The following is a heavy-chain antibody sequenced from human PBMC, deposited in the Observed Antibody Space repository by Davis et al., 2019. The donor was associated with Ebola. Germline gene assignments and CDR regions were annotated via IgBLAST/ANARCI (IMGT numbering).Heavy chain of an antibody. D-gene: IGHD2-15*01. J-gene: IGHJ4*02. Sequence: GESLKISCAASGFTFSSYGMHWVRQAPGKGLEWVAVISYDGSNKYYADSVKGRFTISRDNSKNTLYLQMNSLRAEDTAVYYCAKDLVLVGWYYFDCWGQGTLVTVSS. V-gene: IGHV3-30*18. CDR2: ISYDGSNK. CDR1: GFTFSSYG. CDR3: AKDLVLVGWYYFDC.